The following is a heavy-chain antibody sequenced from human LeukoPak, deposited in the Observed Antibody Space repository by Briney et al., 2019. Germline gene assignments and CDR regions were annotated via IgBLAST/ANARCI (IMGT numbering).Heavy chain of an antibody. CDR2: IIPILGIA. D-gene: IGHD6-13*01. J-gene: IGHJ6*04. V-gene: IGHV1-69*04. CDR1: GGTFSSYA. Sequence: GASVKVSCKASGGTFSSYAISWVRQAPGQGLEWMGRIIPILGIANYAQKFQGRVTITADKSTSTAYMELSSLRSDDTAVYYCAREGPLGIAAAALDVWGKGTTVTVSS. CDR3: AREGPLGIAAAALDV.